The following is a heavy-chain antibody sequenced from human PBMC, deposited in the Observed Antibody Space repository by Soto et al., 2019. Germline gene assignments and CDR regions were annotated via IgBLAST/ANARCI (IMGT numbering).Heavy chain of an antibody. CDR3: ARGEVVVAATRSGSFDY. CDR1: GGSFSGYY. V-gene: IGHV4-34*01. CDR2: INHSGST. Sequence: SETLSLTCAVYGGSFSGYYWSWIRQPPGKGLEWIGEINHSGSTNYNPSLKSRVTISVDTSKNQFSLKLSSVTAADTAVYYCARGEVVVAATRSGSFDYSGHGTLVTVSS. J-gene: IGHJ4*01. D-gene: IGHD2-15*01.